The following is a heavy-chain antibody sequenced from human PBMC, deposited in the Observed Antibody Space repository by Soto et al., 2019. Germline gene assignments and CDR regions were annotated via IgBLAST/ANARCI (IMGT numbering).Heavy chain of an antibody. CDR3: AKHLGGIAVADSFDY. CDR1: GFTFRSYA. Sequence: EVQLLESGGGLVQPGGSLRLSCVASGFTFRSYAMSWVRQAPGKGLEWVSAISGSGGTTHYAESVKGRFTISRDNSKNTLYLQMNSLRAEDTAVYYCAKHLGGIAVADSFDYWGQGTLVTVSS. D-gene: IGHD6-19*01. J-gene: IGHJ4*02. CDR2: ISGSGGTT. V-gene: IGHV3-23*01.